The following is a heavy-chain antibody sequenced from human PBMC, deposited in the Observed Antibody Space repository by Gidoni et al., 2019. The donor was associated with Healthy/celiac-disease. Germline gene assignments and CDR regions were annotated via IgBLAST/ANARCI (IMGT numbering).Heavy chain of an antibody. V-gene: IGHV3-66*02. CDR2: ICSGGST. CDR1: GFTVSSNY. J-gene: IGHJ4*02. D-gene: IGHD6-13*01. CDR3: ASTGWEQLVMSSGGA. Sequence: EVQLVESGGGLVQPGGSLRLSCAASGFTVSSNYMRWVRQAPGKGLEWVSVICSGGSTYYADSVKGRFTISRDNSKNTLYLQMNSLRAEDTAVYYCASTGWEQLVMSSGGAWGQGTLVTVSS.